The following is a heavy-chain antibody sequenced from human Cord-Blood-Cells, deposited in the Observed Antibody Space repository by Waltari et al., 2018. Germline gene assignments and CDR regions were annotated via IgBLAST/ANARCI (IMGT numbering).Heavy chain of an antibody. D-gene: IGHD6-6*01. Sequence: QVQLVQSGAEVKKPGSSVKVSCKASEGTFSSYAISWVRQAPGQGLEWMGGIIPIFGTANYAQKFQGRVTITADESTSTAYMELSSLRSEDTAVYYCARTGVIYSSSSYYFDYWGQGTLVTVSS. J-gene: IGHJ4*02. CDR2: IIPIFGTA. CDR3: ARTGVIYSSSSYYFDY. V-gene: IGHV1-69*01. CDR1: EGTFSSYA.